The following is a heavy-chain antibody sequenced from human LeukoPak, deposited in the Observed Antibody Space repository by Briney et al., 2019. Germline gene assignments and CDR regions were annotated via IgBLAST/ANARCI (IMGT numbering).Heavy chain of an antibody. D-gene: IGHD3-10*01. Sequence: GGSLRLSCAASGFTFSSYAMSWVRQAPGKGLEWVSAISGSGGSTYYADSVKGRFTISRDNSKNTLYLQMNSLIAEDTAVYYCALWFGELVDYWGQGTLVTVSS. J-gene: IGHJ4*02. CDR2: ISGSGGST. CDR3: ALWFGELVDY. CDR1: GFTFSSYA. V-gene: IGHV3-23*01.